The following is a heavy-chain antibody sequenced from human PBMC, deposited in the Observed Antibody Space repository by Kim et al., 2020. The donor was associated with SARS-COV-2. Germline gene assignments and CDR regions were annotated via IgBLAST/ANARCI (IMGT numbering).Heavy chain of an antibody. V-gene: IGHV4-59*13. Sequence: SETLSLTCTVSGGSISSYYWSWIRQPPGKGLEWIGYIYYSGSTNYNPSLKSRATISVDTSKNQFSLKLSSVTAADTAVYYCARGFIVVVPAARESAFDIWGQGTMVTVSS. CDR3: ARGFIVVVPAARESAFDI. J-gene: IGHJ3*02. CDR1: GGSISSYY. D-gene: IGHD2-2*01. CDR2: IYYSGST.